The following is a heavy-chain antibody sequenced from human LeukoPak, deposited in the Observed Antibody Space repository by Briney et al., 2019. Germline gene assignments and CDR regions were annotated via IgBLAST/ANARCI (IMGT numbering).Heavy chain of an antibody. Sequence: GGSLRLSCAASGFTFSSYSMNWVRQAPGKGLEWVSSISSSSSYIYYADSVKGRFTISRDNAKNSLYLQMNSLRAEDTAVYYCARRGRSSGWGPPGYWGQGTLVTVSS. CDR3: ARRGRSSGWGPPGY. CDR1: GFTFSSYS. CDR2: ISSSSSYI. V-gene: IGHV3-21*01. D-gene: IGHD6-19*01. J-gene: IGHJ4*02.